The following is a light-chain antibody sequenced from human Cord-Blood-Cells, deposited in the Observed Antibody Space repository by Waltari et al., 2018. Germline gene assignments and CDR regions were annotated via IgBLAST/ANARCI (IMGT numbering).Light chain of an antibody. CDR2: DVS. J-gene: IGLJ3*02. Sequence: QSALTQPRSVSGSPGQSVTISCTGTSSDVAGYNYVSWYQQHPGKAPKLMIYDVSKRPSGVPDRFSGSKSGNTASLTISGLQAEDEADYYCSSYTSSSSLVFGGGTKLTVL. CDR1: SSDVAGYNY. CDR3: SSYTSSSSLV. V-gene: IGLV2-11*01.